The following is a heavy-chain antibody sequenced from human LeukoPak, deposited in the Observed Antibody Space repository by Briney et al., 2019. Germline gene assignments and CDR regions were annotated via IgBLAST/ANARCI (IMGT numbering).Heavy chain of an antibody. CDR1: GNSFTNYD. CDR2: MNPNSGNT. V-gene: IGHV1-8*01. J-gene: IGHJ4*02. Sequence: ASVKVSCKASGNSFTNYDINWVRQATGQGLEWMGWMNPNSGNTAYAQKFQGRVTMTRNTSISTAYMELSSLKSEDTAVYFCARADYDTSASTRKQIDYWGQGTLVTVSS. D-gene: IGHD3-22*01. CDR3: ARADYDTSASTRKQIDY.